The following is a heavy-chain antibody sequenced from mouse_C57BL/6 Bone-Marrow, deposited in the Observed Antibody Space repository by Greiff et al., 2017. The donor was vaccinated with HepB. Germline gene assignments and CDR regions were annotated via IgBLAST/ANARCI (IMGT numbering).Heavy chain of an antibody. D-gene: IGHD2-5*01. CDR2: IDPSDSYT. V-gene: IGHV1-59*01. CDR1: GYTFTSYW. Sequence: VQLQQPGAELVRPGTSVKLSCKASGYTFTSYWMHWVKQRPGQGLEWIGGIDPSDSYTNYNQKFKGKATLTVDTSSSTAYMQLSSLTSEDSAVYYCASAYYSNSWFAYWGQGTLVTVSA. J-gene: IGHJ3*01. CDR3: ASAYYSNSWFAY.